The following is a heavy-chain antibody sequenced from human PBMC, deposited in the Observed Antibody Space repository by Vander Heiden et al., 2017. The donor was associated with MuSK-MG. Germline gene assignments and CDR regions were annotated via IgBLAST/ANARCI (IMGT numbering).Heavy chain of an antibody. V-gene: IGHV3-23*01. CDR3: AKRYGSNWGHFDS. CDR1: GFPFTGFA. D-gene: IGHD6-13*01. J-gene: IGHJ4*02. CDR2: ITDSGSNT. Sequence: EVPLLESGGGLVQPGGSLRLPGAASGFPFTGFATGGVRPAPGKGLEWVSAITDSGSNTHYPESVKGRFTISRDNSKATLYLQMDSLRDEDTAMYYCAKRYGSNWGHFDSWGQGTLVTVSS.